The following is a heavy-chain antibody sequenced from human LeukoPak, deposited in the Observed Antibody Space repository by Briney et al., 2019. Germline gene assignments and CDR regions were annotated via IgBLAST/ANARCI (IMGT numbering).Heavy chain of an antibody. D-gene: IGHD2-2*01. V-gene: IGHV3-23*01. J-gene: IGHJ3*02. Sequence: QPGGSLRLSCAASGFTFSSYAMSWVRQAPGKGLEWVSAISGSGGSTYFADSVKGRFTISRDNSKNTLYLQMNSLRAEDTAVYYCAAQYQLLSNAFDIWGQGTMVTVSS. CDR2: ISGSGGST. CDR3: AAQYQLLSNAFDI. CDR1: GFTFSSYA.